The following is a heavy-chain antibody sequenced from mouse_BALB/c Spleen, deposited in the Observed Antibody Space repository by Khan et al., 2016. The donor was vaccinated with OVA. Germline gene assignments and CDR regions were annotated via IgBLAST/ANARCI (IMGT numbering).Heavy chain of an antibody. CDR3: IRHRGYYGSNRYFDY. J-gene: IGHJ2*01. V-gene: IGHV5-6-4*01. D-gene: IGHD1-1*01. Sequence: EVQLVESGGGLVRPGGSLKLSCAASGFSFSRYSMSWVRQTPEKRLAWVATISSGGSYTYYPDSVKGRFTFPRDNAKNTLYLQMSRLKSEDTAMYYCIRHRGYYGSNRYFDYWGQGTTLTVSS. CDR1: GFSFSRYS. CDR2: ISSGGSYT.